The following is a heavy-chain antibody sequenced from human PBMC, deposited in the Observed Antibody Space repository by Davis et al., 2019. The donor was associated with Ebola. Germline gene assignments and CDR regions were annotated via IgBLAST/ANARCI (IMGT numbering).Heavy chain of an antibody. CDR1: GFTFSSYW. CDR3: ARDGLVLWFDP. Sequence: PGGSLRLSCAASGFTFSSYWMHWVRQGPGKGLVWVSRINSDASRTTYADSVKGRFTISRDNAKNSLYLQMNSLRAEDTAVYYCARDGLVLWFDPWGQGTLVTVSS. J-gene: IGHJ5*02. V-gene: IGHV3-74*03. D-gene: IGHD6-6*01. CDR2: INSDASRT.